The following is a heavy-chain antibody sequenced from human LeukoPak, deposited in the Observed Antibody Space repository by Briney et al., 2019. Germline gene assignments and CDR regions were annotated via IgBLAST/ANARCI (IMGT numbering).Heavy chain of an antibody. J-gene: IGHJ4*02. Sequence: GGSLRLSCTASGFTFSTYGMHWVRQAPGKGLEWVTLISYDGSTKYYSDSVKGRFTLSRDNSKNTLYLQMNSLRAEDTAVYYCARVPSGWYFEDYWGQGTLVTVSS. D-gene: IGHD6-19*01. CDR3: ARVPSGWYFEDY. CDR1: GFTFSTYG. CDR2: ISYDGSTK. V-gene: IGHV3-30*03.